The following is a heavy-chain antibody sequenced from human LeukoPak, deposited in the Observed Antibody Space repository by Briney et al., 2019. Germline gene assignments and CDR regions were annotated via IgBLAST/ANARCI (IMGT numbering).Heavy chain of an antibody. V-gene: IGHV5-51*01. CDR2: IYPGDSDT. CDR3: ARGHFADFYAFDI. D-gene: IGHD3-3*02. CDR1: GYSITSYW. J-gene: IGHJ3*02. Sequence: GESLKISCKGSGYSITSYWFGWVRRQAAEKLLGLVTIYPGDSDTRYSPSFQGQVTISADKSISTAYLQWSSLKAADTAMYYCARGHFADFYAFDIWGQGTMVTVSS.